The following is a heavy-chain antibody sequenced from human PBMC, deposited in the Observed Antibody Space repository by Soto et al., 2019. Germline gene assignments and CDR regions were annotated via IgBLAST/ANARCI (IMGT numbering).Heavy chain of an antibody. Sequence: SETLSLTCAVYGGSFSGYYWTWIRQPPGTRLEWIGEINHSGSTNYNPSLKSRVTISVDTSKNQFSLKLTSVTAADTAVYYCARDKITGIFDYWGQGSLITVS. CDR2: INHSGST. CDR3: ARDKITGIFDY. J-gene: IGHJ4*02. D-gene: IGHD2-8*02. CDR1: GGSFSGYY. V-gene: IGHV4-34*01.